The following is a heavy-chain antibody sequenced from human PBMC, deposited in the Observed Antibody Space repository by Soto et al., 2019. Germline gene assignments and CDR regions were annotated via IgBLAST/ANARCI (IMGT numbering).Heavy chain of an antibody. D-gene: IGHD3-9*01. Sequence: SETLSLTCTVSGGSISSGDYYWSWIRQPPGKGLEWIGYIYYSGSTYYNPSLKSRVTISVDTSKNHFSLKLSSVTAAYTAVYYCARDHYVYDILTGYGYYYGMDVWGQGTTVT. CDR2: IYYSGST. CDR3: ARDHYVYDILTGYGYYYGMDV. CDR1: GGSISSGDYY. J-gene: IGHJ6*02. V-gene: IGHV4-30-4*01.